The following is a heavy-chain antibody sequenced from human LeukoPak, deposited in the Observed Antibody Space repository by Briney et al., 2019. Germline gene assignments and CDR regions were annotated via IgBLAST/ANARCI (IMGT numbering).Heavy chain of an antibody. V-gene: IGHV3-23*01. Sequence: PGGSLRLSCAASGFTFRNYAMARFRQAPGKGLEWVSAISGSGANRYFADSVKGRFPISRDNSRNALYLQMNSLRAEDTAVYFCARQVGPDYWGQGTLVTVSS. CDR1: GFTFRNYA. CDR2: ISGSGANR. CDR3: ARQVGPDY. J-gene: IGHJ4*02.